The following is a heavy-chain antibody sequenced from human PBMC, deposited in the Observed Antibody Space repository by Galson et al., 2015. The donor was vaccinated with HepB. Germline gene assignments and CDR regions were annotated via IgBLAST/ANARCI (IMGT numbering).Heavy chain of an antibody. CDR2: INPDNANT. J-gene: IGHJ4*02. CDR3: ARDRSQGLDY. CDR1: GYTFTSYA. D-gene: IGHD3/OR15-3a*01. V-gene: IGHV1-3*01. Sequence: SVKASCKASGYTFTSYAIHWVRQAPGQRLEWMGCINPDNANTKNSQNFQGRVTFTGDTSARTAYMELTSLRSEDTAVYYCARDRSQGLDYWGQGTLVTVSS.